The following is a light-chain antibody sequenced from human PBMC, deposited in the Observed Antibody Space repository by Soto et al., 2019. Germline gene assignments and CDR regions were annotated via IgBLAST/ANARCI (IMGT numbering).Light chain of an antibody. CDR3: CSYADGSIHF. J-gene: IGLJ1*01. CDR2: YVD. Sequence: QSALTQPASVSGSPGQSITISCTGTSRDVGAYDYVSWYLQYPDKAPQLLIYYVDHRPSGVSSRFSGSKPGNTASLTISGLQAEDEGDYYCCSYADGSIHFFGTGTKVTVL. CDR1: SRDVGAYDY. V-gene: IGLV2-14*03.